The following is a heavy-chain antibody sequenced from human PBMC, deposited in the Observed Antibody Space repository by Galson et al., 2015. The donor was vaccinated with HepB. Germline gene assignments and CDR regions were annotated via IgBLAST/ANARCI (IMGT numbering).Heavy chain of an antibody. V-gene: IGHV3-74*01. J-gene: IGHJ4*02. D-gene: IGHD2-2*01. Sequence: SLRLSCAASGFTFSTYWMHWVRQAPGKGLVWVSRINGDGSSTNYADSVKGRFTISRDNAKNTLFLQMNSLRAEDTAVYYCARRARPDLGSSYAAVDYWGQGTLVTVSS. CDR1: GFTFSTYW. CDR3: ARRARPDLGSSYAAVDY. CDR2: INGDGSST.